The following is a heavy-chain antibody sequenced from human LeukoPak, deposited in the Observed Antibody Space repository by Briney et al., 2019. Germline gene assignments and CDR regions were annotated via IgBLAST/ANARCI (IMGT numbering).Heavy chain of an antibody. V-gene: IGHV3-7*01. Sequence: GGSLRLSCAASGFTFSDHWMSWVRQAPGKGLEWVANIKQDESKRYYVDSVKGRFTISRDNAKNSLYLQINSLRAEDTAVYYCTREASLYCSGNDCYWAFDRWGQGTLVTVSS. J-gene: IGHJ5*02. CDR2: IKQDESKR. D-gene: IGHD2-15*01. CDR1: GFTFSDHW. CDR3: TREASLYCSGNDCYWAFDR.